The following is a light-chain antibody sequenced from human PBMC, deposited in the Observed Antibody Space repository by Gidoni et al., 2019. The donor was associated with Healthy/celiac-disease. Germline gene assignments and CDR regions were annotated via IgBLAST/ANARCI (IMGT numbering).Light chain of an antibody. Sequence: QSALTQPPSVSGSPGQSITISCTGTSCDVGGYNYVSWYQQHPGKAPKLMIYDVSNRPSGVSNRFSGSKSGNTASLTISGLQAEDEADYYCSSYTSSSTRVVFGGGTKLTVL. CDR1: SCDVGGYNY. CDR3: SSYTSSSTRVV. CDR2: DVS. V-gene: IGLV2-14*01. J-gene: IGLJ2*01.